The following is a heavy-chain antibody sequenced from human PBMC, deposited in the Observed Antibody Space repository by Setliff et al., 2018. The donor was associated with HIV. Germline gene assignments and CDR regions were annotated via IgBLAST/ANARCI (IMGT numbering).Heavy chain of an antibody. V-gene: IGHV4-38-2*01. CDR1: GYSISSGYY. D-gene: IGHD2-21*01. Sequence: SETLSLTCAVSGYSISSGYYWGWIRQPPGKGLEWIGTIYHSGSTYYNPSLKSRVTISVDTSKNQFSLRPSSVTAADSAVYYCARRRETIVVVIGIPNWYFDLWGRGTLVTVSS. CDR2: IYHSGST. CDR3: ARRRETIVVVIGIPNWYFDL. J-gene: IGHJ2*01.